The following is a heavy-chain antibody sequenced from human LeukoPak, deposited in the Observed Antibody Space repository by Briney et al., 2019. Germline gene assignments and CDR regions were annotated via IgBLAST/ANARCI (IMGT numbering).Heavy chain of an antibody. CDR3: ARDKAHSYGYYFDP. J-gene: IGHJ4*02. V-gene: IGHV4-4*08. Sequence: SETLSLTCTVAGDAISTYYWNWIRQTPGKGLEWVGHIASGTTDYNPSLKSRAIISVDTSKNQISLRLTSVTAADTAVYYCARDKAHSYGYYFDPWGPGTQVLVSS. CDR1: GDAISTYY. CDR2: IASGTT. D-gene: IGHD3-10*01.